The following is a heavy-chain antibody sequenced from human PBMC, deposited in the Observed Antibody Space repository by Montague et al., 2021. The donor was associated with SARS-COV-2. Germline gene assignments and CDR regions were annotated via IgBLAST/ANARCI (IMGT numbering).Heavy chain of an antibody. J-gene: IGHJ4*02. D-gene: IGHD3-10*02. CDR1: GFSLSTSGVG. CDR3: AHRLARHYVINVHLWCPFDY. V-gene: IGHV2-5*02. Sequence: PALVKPTQTLTLTCTFSGFSLSTSGVGVGWIRQPPGKALEWLALSYWDDDKRYSPSLKTRLTITKDTSKNQVVLTMTNMDPVDTGTYYCAHRLARHYVINVHLWCPFDYWGQGTLVTVSS. CDR2: SYWDDDK.